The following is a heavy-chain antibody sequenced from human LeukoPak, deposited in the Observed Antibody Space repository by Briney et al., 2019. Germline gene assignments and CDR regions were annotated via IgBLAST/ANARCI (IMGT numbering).Heavy chain of an antibody. CDR3: ARVLVLAPDY. CDR1: GFTFSSYS. V-gene: IGHV3-21*01. J-gene: IGHJ4*02. D-gene: IGHD3-3*01. Sequence: GGSLRLSCAASGFTFSSYSRNWVRQAPGKGLEWVSSISSSSSYIYYADSVKGRFTISRDNAKNSLYLQMNSLRAEDAAVYYCARVLVLAPDYWGQGTLVTVSS. CDR2: ISSSSSYI.